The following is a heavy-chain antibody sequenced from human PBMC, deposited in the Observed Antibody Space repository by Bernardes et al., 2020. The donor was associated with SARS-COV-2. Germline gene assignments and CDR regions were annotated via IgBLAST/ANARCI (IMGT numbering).Heavy chain of an antibody. CDR1: GFTFRSYA. V-gene: IGHV3-23*01. Sequence: GGSLRLSCAASGFTFRSYAMSWVCQAPGQGLEWVSAISGSGGSTYYAVSVKGRFTISRDNSKNTLYLQMNSLRAEDTAVYYCATSGGTGEIDYWGQGTLVTGSS. D-gene: IGHD2-15*01. J-gene: IGHJ4*02. CDR3: ATSGGTGEIDY. CDR2: ISGSGGST.